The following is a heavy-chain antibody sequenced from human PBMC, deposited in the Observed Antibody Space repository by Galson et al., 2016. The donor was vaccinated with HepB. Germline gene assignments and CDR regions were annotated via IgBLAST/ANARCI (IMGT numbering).Heavy chain of an antibody. D-gene: IGHD4-17*01. CDR3: AREAIPYGDIDS. J-gene: IGHJ4*02. Sequence: SVKVSCKASGYTFSGFYIHWVRQAPGQGLEWMGWINPNSGVTTYAQKFQGRVTMTRDTSISTVYMELSSLRSDDTAMYYCAREAIPYGDIDSWGQGTLVTVSS. CDR1: GYTFSGFY. V-gene: IGHV1-2*02. CDR2: INPNSGVT.